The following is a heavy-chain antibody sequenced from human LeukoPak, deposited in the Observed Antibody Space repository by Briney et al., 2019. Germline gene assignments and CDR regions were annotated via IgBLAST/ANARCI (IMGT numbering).Heavy chain of an antibody. CDR3: ARYCSGGSCYYAFDI. J-gene: IGHJ3*02. Sequence: SVKVSCKASGGTFSSYAISWVRQAPGQGLEWMGRIIPIFGTANYARKFQGRVTITTDESTSTAYMELSSLRSEDTAVYYCARYCSGGSCYYAFDIWGQGTMVTVSS. D-gene: IGHD2-15*01. V-gene: IGHV1-69*05. CDR2: IIPIFGTA. CDR1: GGTFSSYA.